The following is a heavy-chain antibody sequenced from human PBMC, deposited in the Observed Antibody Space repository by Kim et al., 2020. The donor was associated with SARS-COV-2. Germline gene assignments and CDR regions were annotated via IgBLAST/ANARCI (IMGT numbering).Heavy chain of an antibody. Sequence: KARLTISRDNAKNSLYLQMNSLRAEDTAVYYCARARYDFWSGYYGYYFDYWGRGTLVTVSS. CDR3: ARARYDFWSGYYGYYFDY. D-gene: IGHD3-3*01. V-gene: IGHV3-11*06. J-gene: IGHJ4*02.